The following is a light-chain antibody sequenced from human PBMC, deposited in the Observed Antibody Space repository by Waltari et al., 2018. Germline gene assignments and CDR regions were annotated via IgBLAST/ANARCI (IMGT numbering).Light chain of an antibody. Sequence: SYVLTQPPSVSVAPGKTANITCGGNNIGITSVHWYQQKAGQAPVLVVHDDSDRPPGIPERFSGSNSGNTATLTVSRVEAGDEADYYCQVWDSLTDHPVFGGGTKVTVL. V-gene: IGLV3-21*03. J-gene: IGLJ3*02. CDR1: NIGITS. CDR2: DDS. CDR3: QVWDSLTDHPV.